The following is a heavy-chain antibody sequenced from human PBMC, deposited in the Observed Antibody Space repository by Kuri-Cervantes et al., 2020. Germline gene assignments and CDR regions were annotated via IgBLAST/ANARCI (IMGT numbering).Heavy chain of an antibody. Sequence: GGSLRLSCAASAFSGSTYIMNWVRQAPGKGLEWVSSISSSSSYIYYADSVKGRFTISRDNAKNSLYLQINSLRAEDTAVYNCARDGLYGDYLVYYYYYGKDVWGQGTTVTVSS. CDR3: ARDGLYGDYLVYYYYYGKDV. V-gene: IGHV3-21*01. J-gene: IGHJ6*02. CDR2: ISSSSSYI. CDR1: AFSGSTYI. D-gene: IGHD4-17*01.